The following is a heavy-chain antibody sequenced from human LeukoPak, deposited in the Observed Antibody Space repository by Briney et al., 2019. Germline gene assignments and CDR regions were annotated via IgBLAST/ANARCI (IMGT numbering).Heavy chain of an antibody. J-gene: IGHJ4*02. D-gene: IGHD6-19*01. V-gene: IGHV3-15*01. CDR3: TTGSGQIVVAGKDDY. CDR2: IKSKTDGGTT. Sequence: PGGSLRLSCAASGFTFSNAWMSWVRQAPGKGLEWVGRIKSKTDGGTTDYAAPVKGRFTISRDDSKNTLYLQMNSLKTEDTAVYYCTTGSGQIVVAGKDDYWGQGTLVTVSS. CDR1: GFTFSNAW.